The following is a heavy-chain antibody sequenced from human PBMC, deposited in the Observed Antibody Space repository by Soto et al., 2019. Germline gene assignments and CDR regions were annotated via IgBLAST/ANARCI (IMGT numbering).Heavy chain of an antibody. CDR2: IFATGATI. CDR1: GFPFSSYS. CDR3: ARDKDWAFDP. J-gene: IGHJ5*02. D-gene: IGHD3-9*01. V-gene: IGHV3-48*03. Sequence: GGSLRLSCVPSGFPFSSYSMVWVRQAPGKGLQWVSYIFATGATIYYADSVKGRFTVSRDNAKNSLFLLMNSLRAEDTGIYYCARDKDWAFDPWGPGTLVTVSS.